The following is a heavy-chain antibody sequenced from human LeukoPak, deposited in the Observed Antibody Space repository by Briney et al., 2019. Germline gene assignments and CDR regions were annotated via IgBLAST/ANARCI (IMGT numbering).Heavy chain of an antibody. Sequence: PGGSLRLSCSASGFPFSSYAMRWVRQAPGKGLEWVSAISGSGGSAYYADSVKGRFTISRDNSKNTLYLQTNSLRAEDTAVYYCAKDVLAAAGVAGPPFDYWGQGTLVTVSS. CDR1: GFPFSSYA. V-gene: IGHV3-23*01. D-gene: IGHD6-19*01. J-gene: IGHJ4*02. CDR3: AKDVLAAAGVAGPPFDY. CDR2: ISGSGGSA.